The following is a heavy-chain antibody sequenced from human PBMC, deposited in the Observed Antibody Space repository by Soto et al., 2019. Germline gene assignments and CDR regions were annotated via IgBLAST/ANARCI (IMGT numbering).Heavy chain of an antibody. J-gene: IGHJ4*02. V-gene: IGHV3-23*01. CDR1: GFTFSSYA. D-gene: IGHD3-22*01. Sequence: PGGSLRLSCAASGFTFSSYAMSWVRQAPGKGLEWVSAISGSGDSTYYAEFVKGRFTISRDNSKNTQYLQMNSLRAEDTALYYCAKGLPYYDATGYYALDYWGQGTLVTVSS. CDR3: AKGLPYYDATGYYALDY. CDR2: ISGSGDST.